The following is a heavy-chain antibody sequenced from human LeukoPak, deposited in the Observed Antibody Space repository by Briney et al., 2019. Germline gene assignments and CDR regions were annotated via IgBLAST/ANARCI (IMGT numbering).Heavy chain of an antibody. CDR2: ISGSGGST. J-gene: IGHJ6*02. CDR1: GFTFSSYA. Sequence: QPGGSLRLSCAASGFTFSSYAMSWVRQAPGKGLEWVSAISGSGGSTYYADSVKGRFTISRDNPKNTLYLQMNSLRAEDTAVYYCANPTDYGDHYYYYGMDVWGQGTTVTVSS. V-gene: IGHV3-23*01. CDR3: ANPTDYGDHYYYYGMDV. D-gene: IGHD4-17*01.